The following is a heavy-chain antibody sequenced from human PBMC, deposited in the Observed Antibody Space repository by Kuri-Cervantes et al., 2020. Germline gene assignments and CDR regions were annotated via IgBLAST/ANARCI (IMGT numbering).Heavy chain of an antibody. V-gene: IGHV3-15*01. CDR3: ALRPMVGAGYFQH. Sequence: GESLKISCAASGFTFSNAWMSWVRQAPGKGLEWVGRIKSKTDGGTTDYAAPVKGRFTISRDDSKNSLYLQINSLKIEDTAVYYCALRPMVGAGYFQHWGQGTLVTVSS. J-gene: IGHJ1*01. CDR1: GFTFSNAW. D-gene: IGHD2-15*01. CDR2: IKSKTDGGTT.